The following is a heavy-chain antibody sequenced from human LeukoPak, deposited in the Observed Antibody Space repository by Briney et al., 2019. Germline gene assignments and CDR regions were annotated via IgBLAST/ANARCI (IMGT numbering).Heavy chain of an antibody. V-gene: IGHV3-7*01. CDR2: IKQDGSEK. J-gene: IGHJ4*02. Sequence: GSLRLSCAASGFTFSSYWMSWVRQAPGKGLEWVANIKQDGSEKYYVDSVKGRFTISRDNAKNSLYLQMNSLRAEDTAVYYCARDGDRVATTYFDYWGQGTLVTVSS. CDR3: ARDGDRVATTYFDY. CDR1: GFTFSSYW. D-gene: IGHD5-24*01.